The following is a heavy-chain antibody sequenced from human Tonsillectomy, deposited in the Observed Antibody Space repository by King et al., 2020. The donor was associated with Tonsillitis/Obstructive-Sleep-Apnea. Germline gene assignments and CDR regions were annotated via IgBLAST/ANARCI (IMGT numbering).Heavy chain of an antibody. V-gene: IGHV3-9*01. CDR1: GFIFGDYA. CDR3: AKDISDGYPYSYMDV. J-gene: IGHJ6*03. CDR2: ISWNGDSI. Sequence: VQLVESGGGLVQSGRSLRLSCAASGFIFGDYAMHWVRQVPGKGLEWVSGISWNGDSIVYADSVKGRFTISRDNAKNSLYLQMNILRAEDTALYYCAKDISDGYPYSYMDVWGKGTTVTVSS. D-gene: IGHD5-24*01.